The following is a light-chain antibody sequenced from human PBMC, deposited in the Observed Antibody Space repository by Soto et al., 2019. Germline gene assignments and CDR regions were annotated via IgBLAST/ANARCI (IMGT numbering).Light chain of an antibody. J-gene: IGKJ2*01. Sequence: DIQMTQSPSSLSASVGDRVTITCRASQSISNYLNWFQQRPGEAPKLLIYAASILQSGVPSRFSGSGSGTDFTLVVSGLQPEDFATYYCQQDYSAPYTFGQGTKLEI. V-gene: IGKV1-39*01. CDR3: QQDYSAPYT. CDR1: QSISNY. CDR2: AAS.